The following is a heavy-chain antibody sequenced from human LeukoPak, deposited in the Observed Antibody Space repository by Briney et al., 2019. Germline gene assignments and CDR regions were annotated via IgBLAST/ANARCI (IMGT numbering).Heavy chain of an antibody. J-gene: IGHJ4*02. CDR1: GGTFSSYA. CDR2: IIPIFGIA. D-gene: IGHD5-24*01. V-gene: IGHV1-69*04. Sequence: GASVKVSCKASGGTFSSYAISWVRQAPGQGLEWMGRIIPIFGIANYAQKFQGRVTITADKSTSTAYMELSSLRSGDTAVYYCARDGSGDGLDYWGQGTLVTVSS. CDR3: ARDGSGDGLDY.